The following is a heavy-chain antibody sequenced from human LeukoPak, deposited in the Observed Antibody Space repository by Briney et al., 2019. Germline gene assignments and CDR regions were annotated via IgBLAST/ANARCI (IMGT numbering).Heavy chain of an antibody. CDR2: ISAYNGNT. CDR3: ARDSSSTSGPGIDY. Sequence: GASVKVSCKASGYTFTSYGISWVRQAPGQGLEWVGWISAYNGNTNYAQKLQGRVTMTTDTSTSTAYMELRSLRSDDTAVYYCARDSSSTSGPGIDYWGQGTLVTVSS. D-gene: IGHD2-2*01. V-gene: IGHV1-18*01. CDR1: GYTFTSYG. J-gene: IGHJ4*02.